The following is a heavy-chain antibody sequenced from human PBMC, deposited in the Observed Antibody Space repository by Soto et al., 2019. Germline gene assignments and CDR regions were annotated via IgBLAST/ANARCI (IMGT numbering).Heavy chain of an antibody. D-gene: IGHD3-22*01. CDR1: GFTFSSYA. CDR2: ISGSGGST. Sequence: WGSLRLSCAASGFTFSSYAMSWVRQAPGKGLEWVSAISGSGGSTYYADSVKGRFTISRDNSKNTLYLQMNSLRADDTAVYYCAKDQSITMIVVVNDAFDIWGQWTMVTVSS. CDR3: AKDQSITMIVVVNDAFDI. J-gene: IGHJ3*02. V-gene: IGHV3-23*01.